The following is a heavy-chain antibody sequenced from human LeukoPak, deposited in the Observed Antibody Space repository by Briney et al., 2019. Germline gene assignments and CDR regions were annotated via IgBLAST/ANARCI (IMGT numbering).Heavy chain of an antibody. CDR3: ARAAGYGSGTYRQYYFDY. D-gene: IGHD3-10*01. V-gene: IGHV1-2*02. Sequence: ASVKVSCKASGYTFTGYYMHWVRQAPGQGLEWMGWINPNSGGTNYAQNFQGRVTMSRDTSISTAYMELSRLRSDDTAVYYCARAAGYGSGTYRQYYFDYWGQGTLVTVSS. CDR1: GYTFTGYY. J-gene: IGHJ4*02. CDR2: INPNSGGT.